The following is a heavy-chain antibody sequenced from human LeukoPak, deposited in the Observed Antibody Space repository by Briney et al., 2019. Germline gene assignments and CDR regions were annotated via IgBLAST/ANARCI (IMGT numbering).Heavy chain of an antibody. CDR2: IYHSGST. V-gene: IGHV4-59*01. D-gene: IGHD6-6*01. J-gene: IGHJ1*01. Sequence: SETLSLTCDVSGGSYNDYYWSWIRQPPGKGLEWIGYIYHSGSTNYNPSLQSRVTISVDTSKNQFSLNLNSVTAADTAVYYCARGGAARLHFQNWGQGTLVTVSS. CDR3: ARGGAARLHFQN. CDR1: GGSYNDYY.